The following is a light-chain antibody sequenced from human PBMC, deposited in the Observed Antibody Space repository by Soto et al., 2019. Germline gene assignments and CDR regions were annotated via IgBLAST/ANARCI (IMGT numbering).Light chain of an antibody. CDR3: CSYAGSYTLV. CDR2: DVS. V-gene: IGLV2-11*01. CDR1: SSDVGVYNY. Sequence: QSALTQPRSVSGSPGQSVTISCTGTSSDVGVYNYVSWYQQHPGKAPKLMIYDVSKWPSGVPDRFSGSKSGNTASLTISGLQAEDEDDYYCCSYAGSYTLVFGGGTKVTVL. J-gene: IGLJ2*01.